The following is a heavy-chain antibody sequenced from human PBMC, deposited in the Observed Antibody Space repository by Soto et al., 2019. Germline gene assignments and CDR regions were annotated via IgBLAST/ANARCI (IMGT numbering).Heavy chain of an antibody. CDR3: ALGYCSGGSCYPEYYYYGMDV. V-gene: IGHV1-69*06. CDR2: IIPIFGTA. D-gene: IGHD2-15*01. CDR1: GGTFSSYA. J-gene: IGHJ6*04. Sequence: QVQLVQSGAEVKKPGSSVKVSCKASGGTFSSYAISWVRQAPGQGLEWMGGIIPIFGTANYAQKFQGRVTITADKSTSTAYRELSGLRSEDTAVYYCALGYCSGGSCYPEYYYYGMDVWGKGTTVTVSS.